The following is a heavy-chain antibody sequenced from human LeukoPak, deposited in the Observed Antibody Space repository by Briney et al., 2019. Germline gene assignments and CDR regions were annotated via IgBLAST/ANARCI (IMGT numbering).Heavy chain of an antibody. CDR3: PRDSGNYIDY. CDR1: GFTFSHFS. CDR2: ISGSSKTI. J-gene: IGHJ4*01. Sequence: GGSLRLSCTASGFTFSHFSMNWVRLAPGKGLQWVSFISGSSKTIYYGDSVKGRFTISRDNAKNSLYLQMNGLRDEDAALYFCPRDSGNYIDYSGQGTQVAVSS. D-gene: IGHD2/OR15-2a*01. V-gene: IGHV3-48*02.